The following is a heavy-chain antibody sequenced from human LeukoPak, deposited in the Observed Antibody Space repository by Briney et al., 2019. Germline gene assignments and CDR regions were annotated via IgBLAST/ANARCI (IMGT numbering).Heavy chain of an antibody. CDR3: ARDYDGYSYGYDY. V-gene: IGHV1-2*02. CDR1: GYTFTGYY. Sequence: SVKVSCKASGYTFTGYYMHWVRQAPGQGLEWMGWINPNSGGTNYAQKFQGRVTMTRDTSISTAYMELSRLRSDDTAVYYRARDYDGYSYGYDYWGQGTLVTVSS. CDR2: INPNSGGT. D-gene: IGHD5-18*01. J-gene: IGHJ4*02.